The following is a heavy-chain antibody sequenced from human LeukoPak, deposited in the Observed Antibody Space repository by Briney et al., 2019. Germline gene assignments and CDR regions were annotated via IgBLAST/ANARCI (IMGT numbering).Heavy chain of an antibody. CDR1: GGSISSGDYY. CDR2: IYYSGST. V-gene: IGHV4-30-4*01. CDR3: ARDPLEASNYYGMDV. Sequence: SQTLSLTCTVSGGSISSGDYYWSWIRQPPGKGLEWIGYIYYSGSTYYNPSLKSRVTISVDTSKNQFSLKLNSVTAADTAVYYCARDPLEASNYYGMDVWGRGTTVTVSS. J-gene: IGHJ6*02. D-gene: IGHD5-12*01.